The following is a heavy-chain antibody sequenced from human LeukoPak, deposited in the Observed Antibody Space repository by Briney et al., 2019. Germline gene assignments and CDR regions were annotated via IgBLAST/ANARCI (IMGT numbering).Heavy chain of an antibody. V-gene: IGHV4-59*01. Sequence: SETLSLTCTVSGGSISSYYWSWIRQPPGKGLEWIGYIYYSGSTNYNPSLKSRVTISVDTSKNQFSLKLSSVTAADTAVYYCARAQMVTRYYYYYMDVWGKGTTVTVSS. J-gene: IGHJ6*03. CDR2: IYYSGST. CDR3: ARAQMVTRYYYYYMDV. D-gene: IGHD2-8*01. CDR1: GGSISSYY.